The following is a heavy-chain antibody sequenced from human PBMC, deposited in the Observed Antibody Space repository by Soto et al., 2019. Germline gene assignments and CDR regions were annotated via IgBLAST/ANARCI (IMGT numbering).Heavy chain of an antibody. CDR3: ASIIAAAGTDYYYYGMDV. V-gene: IGHV3-21*01. J-gene: IGHJ6*02. CDR1: GGTFSSYS. D-gene: IGHD6-13*01. CDR2: ISSSSSYI. Sequence: SCKASGGTFSSYSMNWVRQAPGKGLEWVSSISSSSSYIYYADSVKGRFTISRDNAKNSLYLQMNSLRAEDTAVYYCASIIAAAGTDYYYYGMDVWGQGTTVTVSS.